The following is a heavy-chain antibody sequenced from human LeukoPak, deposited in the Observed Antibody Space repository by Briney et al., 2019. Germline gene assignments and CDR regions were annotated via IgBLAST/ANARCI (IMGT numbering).Heavy chain of an antibody. J-gene: IGHJ3*02. CDR1: GGSISSSNW. Sequence: SETLSLTCAVSGGSISSSNWWSWVRQPPGKGLEWIGEIYRSGSTNYNPSLKSRVTISVDKSKSQFSLKLSSVTAADTAVYYCARDLVGAAAGPSDAFDIWGQGTMVTVSS. V-gene: IGHV4-4*02. CDR2: IYRSGST. D-gene: IGHD6-13*01. CDR3: ARDLVGAAAGPSDAFDI.